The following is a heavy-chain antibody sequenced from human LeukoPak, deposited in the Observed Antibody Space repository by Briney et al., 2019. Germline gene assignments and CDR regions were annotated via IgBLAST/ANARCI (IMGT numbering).Heavy chain of an antibody. CDR3: ASSYYYEGTRYFDY. D-gene: IGHD3-22*01. V-gene: IGHV4-59*08. CDR1: GGSITSYY. J-gene: IGHJ4*02. Sequence: SETLSLTCTVSGGSITSYYWTWIRQPPGKGLEWIGYIYYTGSTNSNPSLKSRVTISLDTSKKQFSLKLSSVTAADTAMYYCASSYYYEGTRYFDYWGLGTLVTVSS. CDR2: IYYTGST.